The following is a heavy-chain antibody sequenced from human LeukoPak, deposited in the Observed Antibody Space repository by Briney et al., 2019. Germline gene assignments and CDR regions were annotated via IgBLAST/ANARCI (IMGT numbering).Heavy chain of an antibody. V-gene: IGHV1-24*01. J-gene: IGHJ4*02. CDR3: ATLIPTVTVFDY. Sequence: ASVKVSXKVSGYTLTELSMHWVRQAPGKGLEWMGGFDPEDGETIYAQKFQGRVTMTEDTSTDTAYMELSSLRSEDTAVYYCATLIPTVTVFDYWGQGTLVTVSS. CDR1: GYTLTELS. CDR2: FDPEDGET. D-gene: IGHD4-17*01.